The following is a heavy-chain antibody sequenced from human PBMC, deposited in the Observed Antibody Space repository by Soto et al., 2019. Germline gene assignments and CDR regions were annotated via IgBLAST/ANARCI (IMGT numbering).Heavy chain of an antibody. CDR2: IHEGSSST. CDR1: GFSFSSQP. D-gene: IGHD3-22*01. V-gene: IGHV3-23*01. Sequence: EVQLLESGGGLVQPGGSLRLSCAASGFSFSSQPMSWVRQAPGKGLEWLSSIHEGSSSTHYADSVKGRFTISRDDSKNTLYLQMNSLRAEDTAVYYCANRLGNYYDSRGFPFDCWGQGTLVTVSP. J-gene: IGHJ4*02. CDR3: ANRLGNYYDSRGFPFDC.